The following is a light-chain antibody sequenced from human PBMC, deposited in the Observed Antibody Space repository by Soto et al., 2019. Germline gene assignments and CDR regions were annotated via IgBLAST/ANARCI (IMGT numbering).Light chain of an antibody. CDR2: EGT. J-gene: IGLJ2*01. V-gene: IGLV2-23*01. CDR3: CSYAGSGTHVV. CDR1: SSDVGSYNL. Sequence: QSALTQPASVSVSPGQSITISCTGTSSDVGSYNLVSWYQQHPGKVPQLMIYEGTKRPSGVSNRFSGSQSGNTASLTISGLQAEDEADYYCCSYAGSGTHVVFGGGTKLTVL.